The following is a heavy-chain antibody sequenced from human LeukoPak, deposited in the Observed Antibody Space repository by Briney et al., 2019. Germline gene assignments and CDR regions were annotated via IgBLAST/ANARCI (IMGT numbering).Heavy chain of an antibody. Sequence: PGGSLRLSCAASGFTFSSYEMNWVRQAPGKGLEWVSYISSSGTTIYYADSVKGRFTISRDNAKNSLYLQMNSLRVEDTAVYYCANLDQGITIFGVVTTDAFNIWGQGTMVTVSS. J-gene: IGHJ3*02. CDR2: ISSSGTTI. CDR3: ANLDQGITIFGVVTTDAFNI. V-gene: IGHV3-48*03. CDR1: GFTFSSYE. D-gene: IGHD3-3*01.